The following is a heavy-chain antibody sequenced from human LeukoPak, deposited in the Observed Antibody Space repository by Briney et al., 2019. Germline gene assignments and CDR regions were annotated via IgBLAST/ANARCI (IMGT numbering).Heavy chain of an antibody. J-gene: IGHJ1*01. V-gene: IGHV4-59*01. CDR2: IYYSGST. D-gene: IGHD3-10*01. Sequence: SETLSLTCTVSGGSISSYYWSWIRQPPGKGLEWIGYIYYSGSTNYNPSLKSRVTISVDTSKNQFSLKLSSVTAADTAVYYCAGDITSQYFQHWGQGTLVTVPS. CDR3: AGDITSQYFQH. CDR1: GGSISSYY.